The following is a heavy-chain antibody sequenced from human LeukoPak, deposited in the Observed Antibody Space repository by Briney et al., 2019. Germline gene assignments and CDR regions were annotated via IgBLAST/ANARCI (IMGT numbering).Heavy chain of an antibody. V-gene: IGHV3-13*01. CDR3: ARNPSSGAYFDY. CDR2: IGTAGDT. J-gene: IGHJ4*02. CDR1: GFTFSSYD. Sequence: GGSLRLSCAASGFTFSSYDMHWVRQATGKGLEWVSAIGTAGDTYYPGSVKGRFTISRENAKNSLYLQMNSLRAGDTAVYYCARNPSSGAYFDYWDQGTLVTVSS. D-gene: IGHD3-22*01.